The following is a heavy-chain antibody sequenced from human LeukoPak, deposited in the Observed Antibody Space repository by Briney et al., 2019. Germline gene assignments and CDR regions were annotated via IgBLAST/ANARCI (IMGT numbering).Heavy chain of an antibody. Sequence: SETLSLTCTVSGGSISSGGYYWSWIRQHPGKGLEWIGYIYYSGSTYYNPSLKSRVTISVDTSKNRFSLKLSSVTAADTAVYYCAREIADDLRFDPWGQGTLVTVSS. J-gene: IGHJ5*02. CDR1: GGSISSGGYY. CDR2: IYYSGST. D-gene: IGHD3-16*01. CDR3: AREIADDLRFDP. V-gene: IGHV4-31*03.